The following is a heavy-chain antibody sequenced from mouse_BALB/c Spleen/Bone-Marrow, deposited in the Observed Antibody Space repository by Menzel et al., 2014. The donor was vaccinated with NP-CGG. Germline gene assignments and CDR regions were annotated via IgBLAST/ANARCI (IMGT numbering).Heavy chain of an antibody. CDR3: AREGAYDYEIFDY. D-gene: IGHD2-4*01. Sequence: EVKLVESGPELVKPGASMKISCKASGYSFXGYTMNWVKQSHGKNLEWIGLINPYNGGTSYNQKFKGKATLTVDKSSSTAYMELLSLTSEDSAVYYCAREGAYDYEIFDYWGQGTTLTVSS. CDR1: GYSFXGYT. CDR2: INPYNGGT. J-gene: IGHJ2*01. V-gene: IGHV1-18*01.